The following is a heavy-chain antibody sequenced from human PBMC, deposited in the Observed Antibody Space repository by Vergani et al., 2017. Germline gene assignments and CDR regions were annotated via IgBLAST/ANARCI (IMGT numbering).Heavy chain of an antibody. CDR2: INHSGST. Sequence: QVQLQQWGAGLLKPSETLSLTCAVYGGSFSGYYWSWIRQPPGKGLEWIGEINHSGSTNYNPSLKSRVTISVDTSKNQFSLKLSSVTAADTAVYYCARGGATVSGFGEPHYYYMDVWGKWTTVTVSS. CDR3: ARGGATVSGFGEPHYYYMDV. CDR1: GGSFSGYY. D-gene: IGHD3-10*01. V-gene: IGHV4-34*01. J-gene: IGHJ6*03.